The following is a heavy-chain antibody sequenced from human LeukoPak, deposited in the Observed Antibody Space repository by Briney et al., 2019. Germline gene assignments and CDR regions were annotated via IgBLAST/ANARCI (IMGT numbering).Heavy chain of an antibody. CDR2: VIPIFGTA. Sequence: ASVKVSCKASGGTFSSYAISWVRQAPGQGLEWMGGVIPIFGTANYAQKFQGRVTITADESTSTAYMELSSLRSEDTAVYYCAISIRAYHYDSSGYYPGDYWGQGTLVTVSS. CDR1: GGTFSSYA. J-gene: IGHJ4*02. V-gene: IGHV1-69*01. CDR3: AISIRAYHYDSSGYYPGDY. D-gene: IGHD3-22*01.